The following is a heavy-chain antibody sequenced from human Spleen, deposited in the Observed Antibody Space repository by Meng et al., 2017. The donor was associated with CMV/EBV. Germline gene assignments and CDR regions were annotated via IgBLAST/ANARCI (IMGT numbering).Heavy chain of an antibody. Sequence: GESLKISCAASGFTFSSYSMNWVRQAPGKGLEWVSSISSSSSYIYYADSVKGRFTISRDNAKNSLYLQMNSLRAEDTAVYYCARDRSPEYSSGWYFYYYYGMDVWGQGTTVTVSS. CDR1: GFTFSSYS. D-gene: IGHD6-19*01. V-gene: IGHV3-21*01. J-gene: IGHJ6*02. CDR2: ISSSSSYI. CDR3: ARDRSPEYSSGWYFYYYYGMDV.